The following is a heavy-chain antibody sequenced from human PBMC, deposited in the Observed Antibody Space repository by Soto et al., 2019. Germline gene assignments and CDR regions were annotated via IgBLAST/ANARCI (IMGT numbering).Heavy chain of an antibody. D-gene: IGHD4-4*01. CDR1: GFTFSSYA. CDR3: ARPLWRDDYNWGYFDL. CDR2: ISYDGSNK. Sequence: QVQLVESGGGVVQPGRSLRLSCAASGFTFSSYAMHWVRQAPGKGLEWVAVISYDGSNKYYADSVKGRFTISRDNSKKTLYLQMNGLRAEDTAVYYCARPLWRDDYNWGYFDLWGRGTLVTVSS. V-gene: IGHV3-30-3*01. J-gene: IGHJ2*01.